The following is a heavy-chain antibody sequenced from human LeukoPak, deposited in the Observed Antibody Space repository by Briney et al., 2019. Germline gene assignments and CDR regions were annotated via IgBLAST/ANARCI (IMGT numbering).Heavy chain of an antibody. CDR1: VYIFTGYY. J-gene: IGHJ4*02. D-gene: IGHD6-19*01. V-gene: IGHV1-2*02. CDR2: INPNTGGT. Sequence: HEASVKVSCKASVYIFTGYYMHWVRQAPGQGREWMGWINPNTGGTNYAQKFQGRVTMTRDTTISTAYMELSRLTSDDTAIYYCASYPRYSSSPPFDYWGQGTLVTVSS. CDR3: ASYPRYSSSPPFDY.